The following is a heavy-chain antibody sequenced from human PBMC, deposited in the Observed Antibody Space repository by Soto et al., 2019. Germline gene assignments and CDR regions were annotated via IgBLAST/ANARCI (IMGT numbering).Heavy chain of an antibody. V-gene: IGHV3-21*01. J-gene: IGHJ3*02. CDR1: WFTFNIYS. D-gene: IGHD1-1*01. Sequence: LXLSFAASWFTFNIYSMNWVRQAPVKGLEWVSSISYSSRYIYYSDSVKGRFTISRDNAKNSLFLQMSSLRAEDTAVYYCARGGVPQAFDIWGQGTMVTVSS. CDR2: ISYSSRYI. CDR3: ARGGVPQAFDI.